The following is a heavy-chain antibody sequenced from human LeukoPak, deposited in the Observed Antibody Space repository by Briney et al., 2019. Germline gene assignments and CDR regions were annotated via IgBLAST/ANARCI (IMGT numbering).Heavy chain of an antibody. CDR1: GFTVSSNY. V-gene: IGHV3-66*01. Sequence: GGSLRLSCAASGFTVSSNYMSWVRQAPGKGLEWVSVIYSSGNTYYADSVKGRFTISRDNSKNTLYLQMNSLRAEDTAVYFCARDTGITAAGDWGQGTLVTVSS. D-gene: IGHD6-25*01. CDR2: IYSSGNT. CDR3: ARDTGITAAGD. J-gene: IGHJ1*01.